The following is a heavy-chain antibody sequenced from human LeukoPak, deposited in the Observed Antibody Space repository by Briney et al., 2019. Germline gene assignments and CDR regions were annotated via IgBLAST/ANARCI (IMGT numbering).Heavy chain of an antibody. V-gene: IGHV4-39*01. CDR1: GGSISSSSYY. CDR3: VSSTLDVLLWFGELPNNWFDP. J-gene: IGHJ5*02. D-gene: IGHD3-10*01. CDR2: IYYSGST. Sequence: SETLSLTCTVSGGSISSSSYYWGWIRQPPGKGLEWIGSIYYSGSTYYNPSLKSRVTISVDTSKNQFSLKLSSVTAADTAVYYCVSSTLDVLLWFGELPNNWFDPWGQGTLVTVSS.